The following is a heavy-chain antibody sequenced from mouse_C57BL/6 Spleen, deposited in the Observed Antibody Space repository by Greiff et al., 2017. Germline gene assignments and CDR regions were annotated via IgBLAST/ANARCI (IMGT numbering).Heavy chain of an antibody. CDR1: GYTFTSYW. CDR2: INPSNGGT. D-gene: IGHD2-3*01. J-gene: IGHJ3*01. CDR3: AREGHDGSFAY. Sequence: QVHVKQPGTELVKPGASVKLSCKASGYTFTSYWMHWVKQRPGQGLEWIGNINPSNGGTNYNEKFKSKATLTVDKSSSTAYMQLSSLTSEDSAVYYCAREGHDGSFAYWGQGTLVTVSA. V-gene: IGHV1-53*01.